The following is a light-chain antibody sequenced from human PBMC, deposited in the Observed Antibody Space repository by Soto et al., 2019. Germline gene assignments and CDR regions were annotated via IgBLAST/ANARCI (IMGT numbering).Light chain of an antibody. CDR1: SSDVGGYNY. J-gene: IGLJ1*01. Sequence: QSGLTQPASVSGSPGQSITISCTGTSSDVGGYNYVSWYQQHPDKSPKLMIYEVSNRPSGVPNRFSGSKYGTTASLTISGLQTDDEAVYYYNSFTSSNHLPYVFGTGNKLTVL. CDR3: NSFTSSNHLPYV. CDR2: EVS. V-gene: IGLV2-14*01.